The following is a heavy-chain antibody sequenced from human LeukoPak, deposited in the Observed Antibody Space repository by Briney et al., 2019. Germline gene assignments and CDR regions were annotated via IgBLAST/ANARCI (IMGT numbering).Heavy chain of an antibody. Sequence: ASVKVSCKASGYTFTSYGISWVRQAPGQGLEWMGWISAYNGNTNYAQKLQGRVTMTTDTSTSTAYMELRSLRSDDTAMYYCARVVIFGNMCSSTSCYGEIDYWGQGTLVTVSS. CDR1: GYTFTSYG. J-gene: IGHJ4*02. CDR3: ARVVIFGNMCSSTSCYGEIDY. CDR2: ISAYNGNT. V-gene: IGHV1-18*01. D-gene: IGHD2-2*01.